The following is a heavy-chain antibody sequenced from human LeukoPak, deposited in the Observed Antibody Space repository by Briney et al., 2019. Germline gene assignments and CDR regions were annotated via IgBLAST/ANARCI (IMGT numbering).Heavy chain of an antibody. CDR3: ARDVDFVEVPAAPRIYYYYGMDV. D-gene: IGHD2-2*01. V-gene: IGHV6-1*01. Sequence: SQTLSLTCAISGDSVSSNSAAWNWIRQSPSRGLEWLGRTYYRSKWYNDYAVSVKSRITINPDTSKNQFSLQLNSVTPEDTAVYYCARDVDFVEVPAAPRIYYYYGMDVWGQGTTVTVSS. CDR2: TYYRSKWYN. CDR1: GDSVSSNSAA. J-gene: IGHJ6*02.